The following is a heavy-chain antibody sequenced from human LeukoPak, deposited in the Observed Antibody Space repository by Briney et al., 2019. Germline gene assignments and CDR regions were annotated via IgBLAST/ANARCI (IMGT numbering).Heavy chain of an antibody. D-gene: IGHD5-18*01. CDR2: IYSGGST. CDR1: GFTVSSNY. J-gene: IGHJ6*04. CDR3: ARRTTAMAYYYGMGV. V-gene: IGHV3-53*01. Sequence: GGSLRLSCAASGFTVSSNYMSWVRQAPGKGLEWVSVIYSGGSTYYADSVKGRFTISRDNSKNTLYLQMNSLRAEDTAVYYCARRTTAMAYYYGMGVWGKGTTVTVSS.